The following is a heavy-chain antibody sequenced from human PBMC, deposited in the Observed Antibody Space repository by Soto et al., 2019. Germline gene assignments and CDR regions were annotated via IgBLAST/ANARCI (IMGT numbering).Heavy chain of an antibody. J-gene: IGHJ4*02. CDR1: GGSISSYY. CDR2: IYYSGIT. V-gene: IGHV4-59*08. D-gene: IGHD3-10*01. Sequence: VNTSETLSLTCTVSGGSISSYYWSWIRQPPGKGLEGIGYIYYSGITNYNLSLNIRVTISVDTSKNQFSLKLNSMTAADTAVYYCARHNYGSGSTYFDYWGQGTLVTVSS. CDR3: ARHNYGSGSTYFDY.